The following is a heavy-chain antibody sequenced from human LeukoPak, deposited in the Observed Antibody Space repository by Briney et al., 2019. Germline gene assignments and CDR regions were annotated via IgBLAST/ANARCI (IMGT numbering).Heavy chain of an antibody. V-gene: IGHV4-38-2*02. J-gene: IGHJ4*02. CDR3: ARGSGYFDS. Sequence: SETLSLTCTVSGYSISSGYYWGWIRQPPGKGLEWIGSIYHSGSTYYNPSLKSRVTISVDTSKNQFSLKLSSVTAADTAVYYCARGSGYFDSWGQGTLVTVSS. D-gene: IGHD3-10*01. CDR2: IYHSGST. CDR1: GYSISSGYY.